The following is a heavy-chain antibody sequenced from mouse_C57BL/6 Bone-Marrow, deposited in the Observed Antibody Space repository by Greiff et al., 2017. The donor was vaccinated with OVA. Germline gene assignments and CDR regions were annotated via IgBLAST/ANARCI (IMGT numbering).Heavy chain of an antibody. V-gene: IGHV1-69*01. CDR1: GYTFTSYW. CDR3: ARRIAYSNYVDWYFDV. Sequence: QVQLKQPGAELVMPGASVKLSCKASGYTFTSYWMHWVKQRPGQGLEWIGEIDPSDSYTNYNQKFKGKSTLTVDKSSSTAYMQLSSLTSEDSAVYYCARRIAYSNYVDWYFDVWGTGTTVTVSS. J-gene: IGHJ1*03. D-gene: IGHD2-5*01. CDR2: IDPSDSYT.